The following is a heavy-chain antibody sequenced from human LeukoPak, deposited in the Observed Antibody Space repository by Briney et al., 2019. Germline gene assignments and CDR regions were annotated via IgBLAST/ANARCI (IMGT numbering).Heavy chain of an antibody. D-gene: IGHD6-19*01. CDR3: ARDKRVAVAGTYIYYYYMDV. CDR1: GGSISRSY. CDR2: IYGSGTI. Sequence: ASETLSLTCTVSGGSISRSYWSWMRQPAGKGPEWIGRIYGSGTITYNPSLESRVTMSVDTSKNQFSLKLSSVTAADKAVYYCARDKRVAVAGTYIYYYYMDVWGNGTTVTISS. J-gene: IGHJ6*03. V-gene: IGHV4-4*07.